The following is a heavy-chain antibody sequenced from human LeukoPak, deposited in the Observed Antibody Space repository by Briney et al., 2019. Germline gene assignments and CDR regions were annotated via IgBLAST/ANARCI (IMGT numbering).Heavy chain of an antibody. Sequence: PSETLSLTCTVSGGSISSGSYYWSWIRQPAGEGLEWIGRIYTSESTNYNPSLKSRVTMSVDTSKNQFSLKLNSVTAADTALYYCARGLRFLDGWGQGTLVTVSS. CDR2: IYTSEST. V-gene: IGHV4-61*02. J-gene: IGHJ4*02. D-gene: IGHD3-3*01. CDR1: GGSISSGSYY. CDR3: ARGLRFLDG.